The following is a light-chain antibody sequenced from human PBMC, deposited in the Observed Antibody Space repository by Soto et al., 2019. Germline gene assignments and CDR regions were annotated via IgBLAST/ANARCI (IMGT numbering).Light chain of an antibody. V-gene: IGKV2-24*01. CDR2: KIS. CDR3: LQATQSYT. Sequence: DIVLTQTPLSSPVTLGQPASISCRSSQSLVHSDGNTYFNCLQQRPGQPPRLLIYKISKRFPGVPDRNSGSATGTDFKMKISRVEAEDVVVYYCLQATQSYTFCQGTKLEIK. CDR1: QSLVHSDGNTY. J-gene: IGKJ2*01.